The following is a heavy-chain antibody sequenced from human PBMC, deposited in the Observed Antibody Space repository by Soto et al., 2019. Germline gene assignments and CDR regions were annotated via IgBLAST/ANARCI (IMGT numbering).Heavy chain of an antibody. J-gene: IGHJ4*02. CDR3: ATVYSSGWYGGY. D-gene: IGHD6-19*01. Sequence: ASVKVSCKVSGYTLTELSMHWVRQAPGKGLEWMGGFDPEDGETIYAQKFQGRVTMTEDTSTDTAYMELSSLRSEDTAVYYCATVYSSGWYGGYRGQGTLVTVSS. CDR1: GYTLTELS. V-gene: IGHV1-24*01. CDR2: FDPEDGET.